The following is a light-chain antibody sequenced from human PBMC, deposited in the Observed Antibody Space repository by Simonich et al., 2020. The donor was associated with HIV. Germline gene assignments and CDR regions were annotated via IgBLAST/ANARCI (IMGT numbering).Light chain of an antibody. J-gene: IGLJ2*01. CDR2: DVN. V-gene: IGLV2-14*01. CDR1: SSDVGHYTY. Sequence: QSALTQPASVSGSPGQSITTSCTGPSSDVGHYTYVSWYQQYPGKAPKPIISDVNERPSGISTRFSGSKSGNTASLTISGLQAEDEADYYCSSYTTSGTLVFGGGTKVTVL. CDR3: SSYTTSGTLV.